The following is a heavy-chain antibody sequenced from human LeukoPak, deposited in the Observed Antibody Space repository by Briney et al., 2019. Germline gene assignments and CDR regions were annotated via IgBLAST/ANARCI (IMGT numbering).Heavy chain of an antibody. CDR2: INPNSGGT. Sequence: GASVKVSCKASGYTFTGYYMHWVRQAPGQGLEWMGRINPNSGGTNYAQKFQGRVTMTRDTSISTAYMELSRLRSDDTAVYYCARDPYYYDSSGYYQNYYYYMDVWGKRTTVTVSS. J-gene: IGHJ6*03. D-gene: IGHD3-22*01. CDR3: ARDPYYYDSSGYYQNYYYYMDV. CDR1: GYTFTGYY. V-gene: IGHV1-2*06.